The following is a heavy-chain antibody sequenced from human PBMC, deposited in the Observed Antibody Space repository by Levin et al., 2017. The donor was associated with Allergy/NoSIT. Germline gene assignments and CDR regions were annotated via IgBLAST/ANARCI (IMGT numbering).Heavy chain of an antibody. J-gene: IGHJ4*02. Sequence: QSGGSLRLSCAASGFTFSSYAMNWVRQAPGKGLEWVSAINSSGDSTFYADSVKGRFTISRDNSKNTLYLQMNNLRAEDMALYYCSKLTGAFVYWGQGTLVTVSS. V-gene: IGHV3-23*01. CDR3: SKLTGAFVY. CDR2: INSSGDST. CDR1: GFTFSSYA. D-gene: IGHD7-27*01.